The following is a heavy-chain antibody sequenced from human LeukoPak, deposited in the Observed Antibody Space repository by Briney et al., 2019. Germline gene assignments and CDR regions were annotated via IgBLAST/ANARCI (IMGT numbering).Heavy chain of an antibody. CDR2: INPSGGST. CDR3: ARDRPVGYYFDY. J-gene: IGHJ4*02. V-gene: IGHV1-46*01. D-gene: IGHD1-26*01. CDR1: GYIFTTYS. Sequence: ASVKVSCKTSGYIFTTYSMQWVRQAPGQGLDWMEIINPSGGSTTYAQKFQGRVTMTRDTSTSTVYMELSSLRSEGTAVYYCARDRPVGYYFDYWGQGTLVTVSS.